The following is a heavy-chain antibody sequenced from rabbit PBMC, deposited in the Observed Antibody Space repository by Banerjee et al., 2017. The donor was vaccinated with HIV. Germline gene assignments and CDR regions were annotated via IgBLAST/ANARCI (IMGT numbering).Heavy chain of an antibody. D-gene: IGHD4-2*01. CDR1: GFSFGNNYW. CDR3: ARDAGYAGSNL. CDR2: IGAGSNSA. V-gene: IGHV1S45*01. J-gene: IGHJ4*01. Sequence: QEHLEESGGDLVKPEGSLTLTCTASGFSFGNNYWLCWVRQAPGKGLEWIACIGAGSNSAYYATWAKGRFTISKTSSTTVTLQMTSLTAADTATYFCARDAGYAGSNLWGPGTLVTVS.